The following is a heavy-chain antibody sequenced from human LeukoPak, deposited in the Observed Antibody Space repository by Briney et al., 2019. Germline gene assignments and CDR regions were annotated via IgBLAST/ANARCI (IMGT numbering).Heavy chain of an antibody. CDR1: GGSISSSNW. Sequence: PSGTLSLTCAVSGGSISSSNWWSWVRQPPGKGLEWIGEIYHSGSTNYNPSLKSRVTISVDTSKNQFSLKLSSVTAADTAVYYCARHLYSSGYYSDFDYWGQGTLVTVSS. CDR2: IYHSGST. V-gene: IGHV4-4*02. J-gene: IGHJ4*02. D-gene: IGHD3-22*01. CDR3: ARHLYSSGYYSDFDY.